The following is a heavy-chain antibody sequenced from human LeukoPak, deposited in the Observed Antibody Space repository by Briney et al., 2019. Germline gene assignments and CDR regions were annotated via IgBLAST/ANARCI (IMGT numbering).Heavy chain of an antibody. CDR3: ARGFWAMVTGGDY. V-gene: IGHV3-11*05. CDR2: ISSSSSYT. CDR1: GFTFSDYY. Sequence: GGSLRLSCAASGFTFSDYYMSWIRQAPGKGLEWVSYISSSSSYTNYADSVKGRFTISRDNAKNSLYLQMNSLRAEDTAVYYCARGFWAMVTGGDYWGQGTLVTVSS. D-gene: IGHD5-18*01. J-gene: IGHJ4*02.